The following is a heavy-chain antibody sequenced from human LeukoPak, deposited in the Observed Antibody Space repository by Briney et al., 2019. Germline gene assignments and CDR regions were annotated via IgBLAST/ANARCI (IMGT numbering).Heavy chain of an antibody. V-gene: IGHV3-21*01. CDR2: ISSTNSYI. J-gene: IGHJ6*03. CDR3: ARAARGDSSDFSFSYSFYMDV. Sequence: PGGSLRLSCAASEFTFSSYTMNWVRLAPGKGLEWVSSISSTNSYIYYSDSVKGRFTISRDNAKNSLFLQLNSLRADDTAVYYCARAARGDSSDFSFSYSFYMDVWGRGTTVTVSS. D-gene: IGHD3-22*01. CDR1: EFTFSSYT.